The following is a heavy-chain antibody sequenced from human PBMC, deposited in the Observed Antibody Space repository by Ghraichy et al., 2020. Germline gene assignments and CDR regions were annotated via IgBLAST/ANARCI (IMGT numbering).Heavy chain of an antibody. J-gene: IGHJ2*01. CDR3: AKEGRPYSGGGYFDL. D-gene: IGHD5-18*01. Sequence: LSLTCAASGFTFNSYAMGWVRQAPGKGLEWVSTINEHGRATYYAASVKGRFTISRDHSRDTLFLQVNSLRFDDTAVYYCAKEGRPYSGGGYFDLWGRGTLVTVSS. V-gene: IGHV3-23*01. CDR2: INEHGRAT. CDR1: GFTFNSYA.